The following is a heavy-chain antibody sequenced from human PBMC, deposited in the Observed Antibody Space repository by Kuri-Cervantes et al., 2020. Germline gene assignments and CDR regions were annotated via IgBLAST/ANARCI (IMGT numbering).Heavy chain of an antibody. CDR1: GGTLSSYA. J-gene: IGHJ6*02. D-gene: IGHD3-16*02. Sequence: SVKVSCKASGGTLSSYAISWVRQAPGQGLEWMGGIIPIFGTANYAQKFQGRVTITADESTSTAYMELSSLRSEDTAVYYCAKAIGMGTYYYYGMDVWGQGTTVTVSS. V-gene: IGHV1-69*13. CDR2: IIPIFGTA. CDR3: AKAIGMGTYYYYGMDV.